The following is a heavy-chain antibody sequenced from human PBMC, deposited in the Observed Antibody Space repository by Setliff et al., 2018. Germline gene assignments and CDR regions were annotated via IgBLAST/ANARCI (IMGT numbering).Heavy chain of an antibody. Sequence: GGSLRLSCAAPGFTFSSYAMHWVRQAPGKGLEWVAVISYDAYTIHYADSMKGRLTISRDNSKNSVFLQMNSLRVEDTAVYYCARVHYETSTYSPTLFDHWGQGALVTVSS. CDR2: ISYDAYTI. V-gene: IGHV3-30*04. J-gene: IGHJ4*02. D-gene: IGHD3-22*01. CDR3: ARVHYETSTYSPTLFDH. CDR1: GFTFSSYA.